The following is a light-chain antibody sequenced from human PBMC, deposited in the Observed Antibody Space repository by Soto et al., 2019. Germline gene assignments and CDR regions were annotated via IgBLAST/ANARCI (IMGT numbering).Light chain of an antibody. CDR2: GAS. CDR1: QSVDSNY. J-gene: IGKJ5*01. Sequence: EIVLTQSPGTLSLSPGEEATLSFRASQSVDSNYLAWYQQKPGQTPRLIIYGASGRADGIPHRFSGSGFGTDFTLTISKVEPEDFAVYYCQQYGSSPPITFGQGTRLEIK. CDR3: QQYGSSPPIT. V-gene: IGKV3-20*01.